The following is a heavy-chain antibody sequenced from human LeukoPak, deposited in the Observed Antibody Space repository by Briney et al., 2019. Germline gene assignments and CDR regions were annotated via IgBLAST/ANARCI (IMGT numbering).Heavy chain of an antibody. D-gene: IGHD3-10*01. Sequence: GGSLRLSCAASGFTFSSYAMSWVRQAPGKGLVWVSAISGSGGSTYYADSVKGRFTISRDNSKNTLYLQMNSLRAEDTAVYYCASSEPPTYYYGYFDYWGQGTLVTVSP. CDR1: GFTFSSYA. CDR2: ISGSGGST. CDR3: ASSEPPTYYYGYFDY. V-gene: IGHV3-23*01. J-gene: IGHJ4*02.